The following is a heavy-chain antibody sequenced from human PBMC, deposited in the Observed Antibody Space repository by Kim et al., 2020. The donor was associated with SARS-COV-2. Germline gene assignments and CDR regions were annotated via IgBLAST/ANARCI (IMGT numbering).Heavy chain of an antibody. CDR2: IYYSGNS. CDR1: GGSISSASHF. J-gene: IGHJ3*02. Sequence: SETLSLTCAVSGGSISSASHFWGWIRQPPGKGLEWIGSIYYSGNSYYNPSLKSRVTISVDTSKNQFSLRLSSVTAADTAVYYCARHGNIVVVLAALAFDIWGQGTMVTVSS. CDR3: ARHGNIVVVLAALAFDI. D-gene: IGHD2-2*01. V-gene: IGHV4-39*01.